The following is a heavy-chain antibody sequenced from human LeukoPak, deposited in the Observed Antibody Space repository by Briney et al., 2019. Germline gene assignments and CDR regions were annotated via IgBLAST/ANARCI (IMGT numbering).Heavy chain of an antibody. V-gene: IGHV3-21*01. CDR2: ITSSSSYT. Sequence: GGSLRLSCAASGFSFSSYNMNWVRQAPGKGVEWVSSITSSSSYTFYADSLKGRFTISRDNARNSLYLQMNSLRAEDTAVYYCARDPYSGAYGDTYYYYMDVWGKGTTVTISS. CDR1: GFSFSSYN. J-gene: IGHJ6*03. CDR3: ARDPYSGAYGDTYYYYMDV. D-gene: IGHD1-26*01.